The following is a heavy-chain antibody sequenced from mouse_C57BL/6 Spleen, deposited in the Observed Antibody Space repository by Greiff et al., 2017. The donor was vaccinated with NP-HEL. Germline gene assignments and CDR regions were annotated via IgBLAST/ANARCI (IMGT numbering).Heavy chain of an antibody. CDR2: ISDGGSYT. CDR1: GFTFSSYA. J-gene: IGHJ3*01. Sequence: DVQLVESGGGLVKPGGSLKLSCAASGFTFSSYAMSWVRQTPEKRLEWVATISDGGSYTYYPDNVKGRFTISRDNAKNNLYLQMSHLKSEDTAMYYRARGGYYDYDAWFAYWGQGTLVTVSA. CDR3: ARGGYYDYDAWFAY. V-gene: IGHV5-4*01. D-gene: IGHD2-4*01.